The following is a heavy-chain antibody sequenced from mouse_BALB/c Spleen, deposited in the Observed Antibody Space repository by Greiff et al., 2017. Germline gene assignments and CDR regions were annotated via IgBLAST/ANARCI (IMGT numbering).Heavy chain of an antibody. J-gene: IGHJ4*01. V-gene: IGHV5-17*02. D-gene: IGHD3-1*01. Sequence: EVKLMESGGGLVQPGGSRKLSCAASGFTFSSFGMHWVRQAPEKGLEWVAYISSGSSTIYYADTVKGRFTIYRDNPKNTLFLQMTSLRSEDTAMYYCARSGLRAMDYWGQGTSVTVSS. CDR1: GFTFSSFG. CDR3: ARSGLRAMDY. CDR2: ISSGSSTI.